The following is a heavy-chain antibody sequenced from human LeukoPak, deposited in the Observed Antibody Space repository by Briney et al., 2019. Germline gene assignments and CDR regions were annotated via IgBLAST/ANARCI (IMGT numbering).Heavy chain of an antibody. Sequence: GGSLRLSCEASGFFFSSYCMHWVRQAPGKGLEWLAVISGDGTNKYYADSVKGRFTISRDNAKNSLYLQMNSLRAEDTAVYYCARPTYYYDSSGSTFDYWGQGTLVTVSS. CDR1: GFFFSSYC. V-gene: IGHV3-30*07. CDR2: ISGDGTNK. CDR3: ARPTYYYDSSGSTFDY. D-gene: IGHD3-22*01. J-gene: IGHJ4*02.